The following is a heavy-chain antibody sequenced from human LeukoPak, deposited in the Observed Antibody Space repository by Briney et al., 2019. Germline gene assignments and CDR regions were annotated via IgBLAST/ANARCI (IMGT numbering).Heavy chain of an antibody. J-gene: IGHJ4*02. CDR3: ARGYSSGWPPTLTDY. D-gene: IGHD6-19*01. CDR1: GGSISSYY. Sequence: SETLSLTCTVSGGSISSYYWSWIRQPAGKGLEWIGRIYTSGSTNYNPSLKSRVTMSVDTSKNQFSLKLSSVTAADTAVYYCARGYSSGWPPTLTDYWGQGTLVTVSS. CDR2: IYTSGST. V-gene: IGHV4-4*07.